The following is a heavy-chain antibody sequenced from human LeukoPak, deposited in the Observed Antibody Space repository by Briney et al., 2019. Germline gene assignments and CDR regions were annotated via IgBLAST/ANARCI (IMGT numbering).Heavy chain of an antibody. CDR2: LRGDGET. Sequence: GGSLRLSCAASGFTFKNYAMSWVRQAPARGLEWVASLRGDGETFYADSVRGRFTLSRDDSRNSVYLHLNNLRVGDTAVYYCAKASWVSSADAVLWGQGTVVTVS. J-gene: IGHJ4*02. V-gene: IGHV3-23*01. CDR3: AKASWVSSADAVL. CDR1: GFTFKNYA. D-gene: IGHD6-19*01.